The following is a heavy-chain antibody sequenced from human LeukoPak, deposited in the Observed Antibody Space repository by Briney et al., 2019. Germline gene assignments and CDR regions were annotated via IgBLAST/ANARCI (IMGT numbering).Heavy chain of an antibody. J-gene: IGHJ6*02. D-gene: IGHD3-10*01. CDR3: ARAPYYYGSGRVYGMDV. V-gene: IGHV4-31*03. Sequence: PSQTLSLTCTVSGGSISSGGYCWSWIRQHPGKGLEWIGYIYYSGSTYYNPSLKSRVTISVDTSKNQFSLKLSSVTAADTAVYYCARAPYYYGSGRVYGMDVWGQGTTVTVSS. CDR1: GGSISSGGYC. CDR2: IYYSGST.